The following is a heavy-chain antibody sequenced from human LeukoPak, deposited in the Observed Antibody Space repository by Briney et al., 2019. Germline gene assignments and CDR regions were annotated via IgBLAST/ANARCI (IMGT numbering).Heavy chain of an antibody. V-gene: IGHV1-2*02. Sequence: ASVTVSCKASGYTFTGYYMHWVRQAPGQGLEWMGWINPNSGGTNYAQKFQGRVTMTRDTSISTAYMELSRLRSDDTAVYYCARGYGAHSSLYYYYMDVWGKGTTVTVSS. J-gene: IGHJ6*03. CDR2: INPNSGGT. D-gene: IGHD4-17*01. CDR3: ARGYGAHSSLYYYYMDV. CDR1: GYTFTGYY.